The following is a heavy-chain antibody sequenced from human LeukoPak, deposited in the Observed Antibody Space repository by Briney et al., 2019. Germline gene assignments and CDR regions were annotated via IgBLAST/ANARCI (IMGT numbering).Heavy chain of an antibody. CDR2: ISYSGST. CDR3: ARQGYDILTGYIDAFDI. V-gene: IGHV4-59*08. CDR1: GWSFSGYY. D-gene: IGHD3-9*01. Sequence: SETLSLTCAVYGWSFSGYYLTWIRQPPGKGLEWIGYISYSGSTNYNPSLKSRVTISIDTSKNQFSLKLRSVTAADTAIYYCARQGYDILTGYIDAFDIWGQGTMVTVSS. J-gene: IGHJ3*02.